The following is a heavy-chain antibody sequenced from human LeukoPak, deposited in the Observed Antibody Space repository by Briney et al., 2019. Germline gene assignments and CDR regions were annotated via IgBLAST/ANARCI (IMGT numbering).Heavy chain of an antibody. CDR2: IYSRGST. V-gene: IGHV3-53*01. CDR3: ARDLGAAPRDY. J-gene: IGHJ4*02. D-gene: IGHD6-13*01. Sequence: GGSLRLSCAASGFTFSSNYMTWVRQAPGKGLEWVSVIYSRGSTYYSDSEKRRFTISRDNSKNTLYLQMNSLRAEDTAVYYCARDLGAAPRDYWGQGTLVTVSS. CDR1: GFTFSSNY.